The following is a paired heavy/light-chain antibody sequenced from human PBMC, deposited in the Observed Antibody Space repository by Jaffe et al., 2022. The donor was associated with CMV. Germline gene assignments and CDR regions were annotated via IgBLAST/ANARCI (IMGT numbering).Light chain of an antibody. Sequence: EIVLTQSPATLSLSPGERATLSCGASQSVSSSYLAWYQQKPGLAPRLLIYDASSRATGIPDRFSGSGSGTDFTLTISRLEPEDFAVYYCQQYGSSPTFGQGTKVEIK. V-gene: IGKV3D-20*01. CDR2: DAS. CDR3: QQYGSSPT. J-gene: IGKJ1*01. CDR1: QSVSSSY.
Heavy chain of an antibody. CDR1: GFTFGDYA. Sequence: EVQLVESGGGLVQPGRSLRLSCTASGFTFGDYAMSWVRQAPGKGLEWVGFIRSKAYGGTTEYAASVKGRFTISRDDSKSIAYLQMNSLKTEDTAVYYCTRAYYYDSSGYYYVPPFDYWGQGTLVTVSS. D-gene: IGHD3-22*01. CDR3: TRAYYYDSSGYYYVPPFDY. CDR2: IRSKAYGGTT. V-gene: IGHV3-49*04. J-gene: IGHJ4*02.